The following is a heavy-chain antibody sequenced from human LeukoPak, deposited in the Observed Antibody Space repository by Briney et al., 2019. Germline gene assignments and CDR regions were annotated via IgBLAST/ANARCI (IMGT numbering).Heavy chain of an antibody. Sequence: SGPTLVNPTQTLTLTCAFSGFSLRTTGVGVGWIRQPPGMALEWLALIYWNDDKRYSPSLKRRLTITKDTSKNQVVLTMTNMDPVDTATYYCTHMVTDRLLDYWGQGTLVTVSS. J-gene: IGHJ4*02. CDR1: GFSLRTTGVG. V-gene: IGHV2-5*01. CDR2: IYWNDDK. D-gene: IGHD2-21*02. CDR3: THMVTDRLLDY.